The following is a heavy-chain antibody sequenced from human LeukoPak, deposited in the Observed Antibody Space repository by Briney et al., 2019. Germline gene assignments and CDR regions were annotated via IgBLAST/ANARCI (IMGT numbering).Heavy chain of an antibody. V-gene: IGHV4-59*01. J-gene: IGHJ6*02. Sequence: SETLSLTCTVSGGTISSYYWSWIRQPPGKGLEWIGYIYYSGSTNYNPSLKSRVTISVDTSKNQFSLKLSSVTAADTAVYYCARGYYYYGMDVWGQGTTVTVSS. CDR1: GGTISSYY. CDR2: IYYSGST. CDR3: ARGYYYYGMDV.